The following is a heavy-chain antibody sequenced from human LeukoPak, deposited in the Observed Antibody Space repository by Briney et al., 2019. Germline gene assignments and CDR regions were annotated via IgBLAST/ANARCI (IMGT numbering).Heavy chain of an antibody. CDR3: ARDRGNGYNVFDY. Sequence: SETLSLTCAVYGGSFSGYYWSWIRQPPGKGLEWIGEINHSGSTNYNPSLKSRVTISVDTSKNQFSLRLSSVTAADTAVYYCARDRGNGYNVFDYWGQGTLVTVSS. CDR1: GGSFSGYY. CDR2: INHSGST. V-gene: IGHV4-34*01. D-gene: IGHD5-12*01. J-gene: IGHJ4*02.